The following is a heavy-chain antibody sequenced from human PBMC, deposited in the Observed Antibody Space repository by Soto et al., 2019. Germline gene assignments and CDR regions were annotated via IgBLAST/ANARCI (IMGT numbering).Heavy chain of an antibody. CDR1: GFTFSSYG. CDR2: ISYDGSNK. CDR3: ASSVYYYESSGYVGPLKLDY. V-gene: IGHV3-30*03. J-gene: IGHJ4*02. D-gene: IGHD3-22*01. Sequence: QVQLVESGGGVVQPGRSLRLSCAASGFTFSSYGMHWVRQAPGKGLEWVAVISYDGSNKYYADSVKGRFTISRDNSKNTLYLQTNSLRAEDTAVYYCASSVYYYESSGYVGPLKLDYWGQGTMVTVSS.